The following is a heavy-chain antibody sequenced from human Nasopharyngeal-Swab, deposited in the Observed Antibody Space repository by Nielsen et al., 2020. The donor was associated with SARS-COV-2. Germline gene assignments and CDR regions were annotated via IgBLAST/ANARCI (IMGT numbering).Heavy chain of an antibody. V-gene: IGHV6-1*01. D-gene: IGHD7-27*01. J-gene: IGHJ4*02. CDR3: ARGDWGHFDY. Sequence: WIRQSPSRGLEWLGRTYYRSKWYNDYAESVKSRVTISPDTSKNQVSLQLNSVTPEDTGVYYCARGDWGHFDYRGQGTLVTVSS. CDR2: TYYRSKWYN.